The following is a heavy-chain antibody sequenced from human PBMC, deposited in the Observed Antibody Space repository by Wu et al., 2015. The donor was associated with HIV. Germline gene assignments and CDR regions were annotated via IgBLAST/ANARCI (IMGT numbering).Heavy chain of an antibody. CDR3: ARDSGDCSSTSCYWFDP. Sequence: QVQLVQSGAEVKKPGASVKVSCKASGYTFTGYYMHWVRQAPGQGLEWMGWINPNSGGTNYAQKFQGRVTMTRDTSISTAYMELSRLRSDDTAVYYCARDSGDCSSTSCYWFDPGAREPWSTVSS. V-gene: IGHV1-2*02. D-gene: IGHD2-2*01. CDR2: INPNSGGT. CDR1: GYTFTGYY. J-gene: IGHJ5*02.